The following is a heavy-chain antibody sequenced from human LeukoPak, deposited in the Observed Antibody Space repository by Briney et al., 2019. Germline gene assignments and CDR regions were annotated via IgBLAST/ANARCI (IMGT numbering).Heavy chain of an antibody. J-gene: IGHJ3*02. CDR3: ASHDYGDLPGHAFDI. Sequence: GGSLRLSCAASGFTFSSYWMSWVRQAPGKGLEWVANIKQDGSEKYYVDSVKGRFTISRDNAKNTLYLQMNSLRAEDTAVYYCASHDYGDLPGHAFDIWGQGTMVTVSS. D-gene: IGHD4-17*01. CDR2: IKQDGSEK. CDR1: GFTFSSYW. V-gene: IGHV3-7*01.